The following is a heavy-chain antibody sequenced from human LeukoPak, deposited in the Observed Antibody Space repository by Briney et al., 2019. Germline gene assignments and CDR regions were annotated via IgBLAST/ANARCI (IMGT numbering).Heavy chain of an antibody. CDR1: GFTFSSYG. CDR3: ARVISTVTNDY. D-gene: IGHD4-17*01. J-gene: IGHJ4*02. Sequence: PGGSLRLSCAASGFTFSSYGMHWVRQAPGKGLEWVAVISYDGSNTYYADSVKGRFTISRDNAKNSLYLQMNSLRAEDTAVYYCARVISTVTNDYWGQGTLVTVSS. V-gene: IGHV3-30*03. CDR2: ISYDGSNT.